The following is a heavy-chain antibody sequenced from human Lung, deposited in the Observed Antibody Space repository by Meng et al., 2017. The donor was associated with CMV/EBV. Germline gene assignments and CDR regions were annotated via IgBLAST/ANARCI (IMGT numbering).Heavy chain of an antibody. CDR2: IRQDSSER. CDR1: GFSVSAYW. J-gene: IGHJ6*02. V-gene: IGHV3-7*01. CDR3: VRGRGMDM. Sequence: GEXXKISCGVSGFSVSAYWMTWIRQTPEKGLEWLANIRQDSSERTYAEFVEGRFTISRDNDKNLVFLEMRSLRGEDTGKYYCVRGRGMDMWGQGTTVTVSS.